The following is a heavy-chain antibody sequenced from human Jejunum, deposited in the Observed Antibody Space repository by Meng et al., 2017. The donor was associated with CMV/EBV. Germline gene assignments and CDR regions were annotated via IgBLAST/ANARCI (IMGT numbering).Heavy chain of an antibody. J-gene: IGHJ6*02. CDR1: GFSLRSYA. CDR3: AKDPSGSFYHYGMDV. Sequence: GFSLRSYAMRWVRQAPGKGLEWLALISYDGGDKYYADSVKGRFTISRDNSQNTLHLQMNSLRVDDTALYYCAKDPSGSFYHYGMDVWGQGTTVTVSS. CDR2: ISYDGGDK. D-gene: IGHD6-25*01. V-gene: IGHV3-30-3*02.